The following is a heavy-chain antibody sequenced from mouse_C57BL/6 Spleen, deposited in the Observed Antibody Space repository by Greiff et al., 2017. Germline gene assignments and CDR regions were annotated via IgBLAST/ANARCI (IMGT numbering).Heavy chain of an antibody. Sequence: EVQGVESGGGLVKPGGSLKLSCAASGFTFSDYGMHWVRQAPEKGLEWVAYISSGSSTIYYADTVKGRFTISRDNAKNTLFLQMTSLRSEDTAMYYCARHVLDYGSSYWYFDVWGTGTTVTVSS. J-gene: IGHJ1*03. CDR2: ISSGSSTI. CDR3: ARHVLDYGSSYWYFDV. D-gene: IGHD1-1*01. CDR1: GFTFSDYG. V-gene: IGHV5-17*01.